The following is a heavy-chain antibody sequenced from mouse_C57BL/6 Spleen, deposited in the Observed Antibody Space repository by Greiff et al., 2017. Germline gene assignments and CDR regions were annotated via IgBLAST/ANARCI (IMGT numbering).Heavy chain of an antibody. Sequence: EVKVVESGGGLVKPGGSLKLSCAASGSPFRSSAMSWVRQTPEKRLEWVATISDGGSYTYYPDNVKGRFTISRDNAKNNLYLQMSYVESEDTAMYYCARDGTTVVPFDYWGQGTTLTVSS. CDR3: ARDGTTVVPFDY. J-gene: IGHJ2*01. CDR1: GSPFRSSA. CDR2: ISDGGSYT. V-gene: IGHV5-4*01. D-gene: IGHD1-1*01.